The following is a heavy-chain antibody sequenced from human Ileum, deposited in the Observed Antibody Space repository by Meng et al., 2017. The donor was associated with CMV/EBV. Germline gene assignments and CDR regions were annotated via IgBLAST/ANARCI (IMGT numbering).Heavy chain of an antibody. CDR1: GFTFSSFA. CDR2: IDSSDRT. Sequence: GGSLRLSCSASGFTFSSFAMTWVRQAPGKGLEWVSTIDSSDRTYYADSVRGRFTISRDNSMNTLHLQMNSLRAEDTAVYYCAKSLVDTAMDLDEWSQETLVTV. CDR3: AKSLVDTAMDLDE. J-gene: IGHJ4*02. D-gene: IGHD5-18*01. V-gene: IGHV3-23*01.